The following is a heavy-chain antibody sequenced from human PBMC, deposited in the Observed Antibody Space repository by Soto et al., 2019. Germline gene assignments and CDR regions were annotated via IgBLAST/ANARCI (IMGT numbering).Heavy chain of an antibody. CDR2: IWYDGSSK. CDR3: ARGDCGGDCYPFDY. J-gene: IGHJ4*02. CDR1: GFTFSSYG. Sequence: GGSLRLSCAASGFTFSSYGMHWVRQAPGKGLEWVAVIWYDGSSKYYADSVKGRFTISRDNSKNTLYLQMNSLRAEDTAVYYCARGDCGGDCYPFDYWGQGTLVTVSS. V-gene: IGHV3-33*01. D-gene: IGHD2-21*02.